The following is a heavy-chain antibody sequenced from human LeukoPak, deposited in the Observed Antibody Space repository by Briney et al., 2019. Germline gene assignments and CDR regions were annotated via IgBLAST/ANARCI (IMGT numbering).Heavy chain of an antibody. Sequence: PSETLSLTCTVSGRSISSGRNYWTWIRQPAGKGLEWVGRIYTSGSTNYNPSLKSRVTISIDTSKNQFSLKLSSVTAADTAVYYCARDPRGGYSSEAWFDYWGQGTLVTVSS. V-gene: IGHV4-61*02. D-gene: IGHD2-15*01. CDR3: ARDPRGGYSSEAWFDY. CDR2: IYTSGST. CDR1: GRSISSGRNY. J-gene: IGHJ4*02.